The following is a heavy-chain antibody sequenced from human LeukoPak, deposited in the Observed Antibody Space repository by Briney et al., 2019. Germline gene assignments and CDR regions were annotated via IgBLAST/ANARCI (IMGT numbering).Heavy chain of an antibody. CDR2: IYYSGST. D-gene: IGHD3/OR15-3a*01. CDR3: ARRTGAKLYYFDY. CDR1: GGSISSYY. J-gene: IGHJ4*02. V-gene: IGHV4-59*08. Sequence: SETLSLTCTVSGGSISSYYWSWIRQPPGKGLEWIGCIYYSGSTNYNPSLKSRVTISVDMSKNQFSLKLSSVTAADTAVYYCARRTGAKLYYFDYWGQGTLVTVSS.